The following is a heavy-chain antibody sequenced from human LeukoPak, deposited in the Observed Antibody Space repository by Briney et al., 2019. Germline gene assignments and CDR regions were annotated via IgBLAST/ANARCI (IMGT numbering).Heavy chain of an antibody. V-gene: IGHV3-74*01. J-gene: IGHJ4*02. CDR1: GFTFSSYW. Sequence: GGSLRLSCAASGFTFSSYWMHWVRQAPGKGLVWVSRINSDGSSTSYADSVKGRFTISRDNAKNTLYLQMNSLRAEDTAVYYCARPFITMARGVIGYWGQGTLVTVSS. CDR2: INSDGSST. D-gene: IGHD3-10*01. CDR3: ARPFITMARGVIGY.